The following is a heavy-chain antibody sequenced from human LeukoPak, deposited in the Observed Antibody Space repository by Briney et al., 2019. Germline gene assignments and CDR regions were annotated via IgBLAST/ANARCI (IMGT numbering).Heavy chain of an antibody. CDR3: ASLSGYSSSWSDY. D-gene: IGHD6-13*01. CDR1: GGSITSNY. CDR2: IYYSGST. Sequence: PSETLSLTCTVSGGSITSNYWSWIRQPPGKGLEWIGYIYYSGSTNYNPSLKSRVTISVDTSKNQFSLKLSSVTAADTAVYYCASLSGYSSSWSDYWGQGTLVTVSS. J-gene: IGHJ4*02. V-gene: IGHV4-59*12.